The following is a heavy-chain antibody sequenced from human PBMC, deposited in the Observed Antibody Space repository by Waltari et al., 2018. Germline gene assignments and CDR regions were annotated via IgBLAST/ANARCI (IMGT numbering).Heavy chain of an antibody. CDR2: ISPILGIA. V-gene: IGHV1-69*04. D-gene: IGHD6-6*01. Sequence: QVQLVQSGAEVKKPGSSVKVSCKASGGTFSSYAISWVRQAPGQGLEWMGGISPILGIANYAQKFQGRVTITADESTSTAYMELSSLRSEDTAVYYCAREGEARDAFDIWGQGTMVTVSS. CDR1: GGTFSSYA. J-gene: IGHJ3*02. CDR3: AREGEARDAFDI.